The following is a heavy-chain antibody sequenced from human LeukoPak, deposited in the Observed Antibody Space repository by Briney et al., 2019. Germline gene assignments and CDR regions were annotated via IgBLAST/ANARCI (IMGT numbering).Heavy chain of an antibody. Sequence: GGSLRLSCAASGFTFNNYSMNWVRQAPGKGLEWVSYISSSGSTIYYADSVKGRFTISRDNAKNSLYLQMNSLRAEDTAVYYCARFLSGGSSKTGDYWGQGTLVTVSS. D-gene: IGHD2-15*01. J-gene: IGHJ4*02. V-gene: IGHV3-48*04. CDR1: GFTFNNYS. CDR3: ARFLSGGSSKTGDY. CDR2: ISSSGSTI.